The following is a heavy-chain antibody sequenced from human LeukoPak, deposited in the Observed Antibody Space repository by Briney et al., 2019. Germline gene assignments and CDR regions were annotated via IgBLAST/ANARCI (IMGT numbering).Heavy chain of an antibody. CDR2: IYYSGST. J-gene: IGHJ6*02. CDR3: ARGYRLYYYGMDV. CDR1: GGSISSYY. V-gene: IGHV4-59*01. Sequence: SETLSLTCTVSGGSISSYYWSWIRQAPGKGLEWIGYIYYSGSTNYNPSLKSRVTISVDTSKNQFSLKLSSVTAADTAVYYCARGYRLYYYGMDVWGQGTTVTVSS. D-gene: IGHD5-18*01.